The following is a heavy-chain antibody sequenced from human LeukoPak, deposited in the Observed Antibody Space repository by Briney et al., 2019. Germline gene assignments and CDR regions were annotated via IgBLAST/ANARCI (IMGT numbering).Heavy chain of an antibody. J-gene: IGHJ4*02. D-gene: IGHD6-19*01. CDR2: TYYRSKWSN. Sequence: SQTLSLTCAISGDSVSSNSAAWNWIRQSPSRGLEWLGRTYYRSKWSNDYAVSVKSRITINPDTSKNQFSLQLNSVTPEDTAVYYCARDSRSPNSSGWYSLDYWGQGTLVTVSS. CDR1: GDSVSSNSAA. V-gene: IGHV6-1*01. CDR3: ARDSRSPNSSGWYSLDY.